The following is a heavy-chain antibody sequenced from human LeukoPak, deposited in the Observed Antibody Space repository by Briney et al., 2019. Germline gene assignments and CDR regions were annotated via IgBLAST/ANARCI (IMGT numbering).Heavy chain of an antibody. D-gene: IGHD3-16*02. CDR1: GGSISSGDYY. J-gene: IGHJ4*02. Sequence: SQTLSLTCTVSGGSISSGDYYWSWIRQPPGKGLAWIGYIYYSGSTYYNPSLKSRVTISVDTSKNQFSLKLSSVTAADTAVYYCARTPTVWASYRYTSDYWGQGTLVTVSS. CDR2: IYYSGST. CDR3: ARTPTVWASYRYTSDY. V-gene: IGHV4-30-4*08.